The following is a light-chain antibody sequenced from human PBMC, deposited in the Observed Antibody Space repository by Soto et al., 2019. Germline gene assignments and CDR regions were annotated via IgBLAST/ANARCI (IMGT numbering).Light chain of an antibody. Sequence: QSALTQPASVSGSPGQSITISCTGTSSDVGGYHYVSWYQQHPGKAPKLMIYDVSNRPSGVSNRFSGSKSGNTASLTISGLQAEDEADYYCSSYTSSSTRLVFGGGTKLTVL. CDR1: SSDVGGYHY. CDR3: SSYTSSSTRLV. J-gene: IGLJ2*01. CDR2: DVS. V-gene: IGLV2-14*03.